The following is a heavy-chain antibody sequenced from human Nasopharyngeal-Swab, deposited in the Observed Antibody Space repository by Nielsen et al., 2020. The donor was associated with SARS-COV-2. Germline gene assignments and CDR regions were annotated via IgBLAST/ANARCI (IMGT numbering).Heavy chain of an antibody. CDR3: ARDPIGAVAGPGGY. V-gene: IGHV3-53*01. J-gene: IGHJ4*02. CDR2: IYSGGST. Sequence: GESLKISCAASGFTVSSNYMSWVRQAPGKGLEWVSVIYSGGSTYYADSVKGRFTISRDNSKNKLYLQMNSLRAEDTAVYYCARDPIGAVAGPGGYWGQGTLVTVSS. CDR1: GFTVSSNY. D-gene: IGHD6-19*01.